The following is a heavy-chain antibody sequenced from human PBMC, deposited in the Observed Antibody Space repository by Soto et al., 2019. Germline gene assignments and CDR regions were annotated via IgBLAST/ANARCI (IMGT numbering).Heavy chain of an antibody. D-gene: IGHD6-6*01. CDR2: ISAYNGNT. J-gene: IGHJ5*02. Sequence: SVKVSCKPSGYTFITYGISWVRQAPGQGLEWMGWISAYNGNTNYAQKFQDRVTMTTDTSASTAYMELRSLRSDDTTVYYCARDLLAARPGWFDPWGQGTLVTVS. CDR3: ARDLLAARPGWFDP. CDR1: GYTFITYG. V-gene: IGHV1-18*01.